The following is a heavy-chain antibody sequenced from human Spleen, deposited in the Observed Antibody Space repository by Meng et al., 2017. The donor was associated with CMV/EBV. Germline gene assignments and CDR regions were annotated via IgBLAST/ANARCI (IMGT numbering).Heavy chain of an antibody. J-gene: IGHJ5*02. V-gene: IGHV1-8*01. D-gene: IGHD2-2*01. CDR1: GYTFTSYD. CDR2: MNPNSGNT. Sequence: ASVKVSCKASGYTFTSYDINWVRQATGQGLEWMGWMNPNSGNTGYAQKFQGRVTMTRNTSISTAYMELSSLRSEDTAVYYCARGGIGGYCSSTSCYPRDWFDPWGQGTLVTVSS. CDR3: ARGGIGGYCSSTSCYPRDWFDP.